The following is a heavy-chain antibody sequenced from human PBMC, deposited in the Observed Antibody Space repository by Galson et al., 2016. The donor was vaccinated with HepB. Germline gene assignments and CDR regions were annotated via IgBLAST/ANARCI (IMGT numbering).Heavy chain of an antibody. Sequence: SLRLSCAASGFTFGDYAMSWFRQAPGKGLEWVGFIRSKAYGGTTEYAASVKGRFTISRDDSKSIAYLQMNSLKTEDTAVYYCTRSPRITMVRGVTNFDYWGQGTLVTVSS. D-gene: IGHD3-10*01. J-gene: IGHJ4*02. CDR2: IRSKAYGGTT. CDR1: GFTFGDYA. V-gene: IGHV3-49*03. CDR3: TRSPRITMVRGVTNFDY.